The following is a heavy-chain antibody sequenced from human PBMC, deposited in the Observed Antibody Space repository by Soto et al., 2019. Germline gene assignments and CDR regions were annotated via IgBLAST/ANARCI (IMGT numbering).Heavy chain of an antibody. D-gene: IGHD3-3*01. Sequence: QVPLVQSGAEVKKPGASVKVSCKASGYTFTSYDINWVRQATGQGLEWMGWMNPNSGNTGYAQKFQGRVTMTRNTSISTAYMELSSLRSEDTAVYYCARDPYDFWSGYYTGWFDPWGQGTLVTVSS. J-gene: IGHJ5*02. CDR3: ARDPYDFWSGYYTGWFDP. V-gene: IGHV1-8*01. CDR2: MNPNSGNT. CDR1: GYTFTSYD.